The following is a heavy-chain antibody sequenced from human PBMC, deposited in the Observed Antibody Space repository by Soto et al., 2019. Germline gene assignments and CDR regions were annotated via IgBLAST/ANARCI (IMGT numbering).Heavy chain of an antibody. CDR2: ISGSGGST. J-gene: IGHJ2*01. CDR1: GFTLSSLA. Sequence: GRSLRLSCAASGFTLSSLAMSWVRQAPGKGLEWVSAISGSGGSTYYADSVKGRFTISRDNSKNTLYLQMNSLRAEDTAVYYCAKVPYDYGVHYWYFDLWGRGTLVTVSS. V-gene: IGHV3-23*01. CDR3: AKVPYDYGVHYWYFDL. D-gene: IGHD4-17*01.